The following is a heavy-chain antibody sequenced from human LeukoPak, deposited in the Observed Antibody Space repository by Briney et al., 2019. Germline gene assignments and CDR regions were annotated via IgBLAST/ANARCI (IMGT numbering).Heavy chain of an antibody. Sequence: GGSLRLSCAASGFTFSNAWMSWVRQAPGKGLEWVGRIKSKTDGGTTDYAAPVKGRFTISRDDSKNTLYLQMNSLKTQDIAVFYWSTCFMIVVSGAFDIWGQGTMVTVSS. CDR2: IKSKTDGGTT. V-gene: IGHV3-15*01. CDR1: GFTFSNAW. D-gene: IGHD3-22*01. CDR3: STCFMIVVSGAFDI. J-gene: IGHJ3*02.